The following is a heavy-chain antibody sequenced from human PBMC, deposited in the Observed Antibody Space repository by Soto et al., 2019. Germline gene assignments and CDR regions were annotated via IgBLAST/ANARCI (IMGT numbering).Heavy chain of an antibody. Sequence: GASVKVSCKAPADTFTSYYIHWVRQAPGHGLEWMGIINANGGRTRLAQTFQGRITMTTDTSTSTVYMELRSLRSGDTAVYYCAGSSGGVVGIIIEGTSWLAPWGQGSLVTVPS. D-gene: IGHD3-16*02. V-gene: IGHV1-46*01. CDR1: ADTFTSYY. J-gene: IGHJ5*02. CDR2: INANGGRT. CDR3: AGSSGGVVGIIIEGTSWLAP.